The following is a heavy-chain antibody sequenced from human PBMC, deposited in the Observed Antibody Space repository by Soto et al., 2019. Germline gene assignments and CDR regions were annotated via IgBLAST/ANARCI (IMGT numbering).Heavy chain of an antibody. V-gene: IGHV3-66*01. CDR2: IYRGGSL. CDR3: VRMQCSGANCHPDWFLDL. D-gene: IGHD2-15*01. CDR1: GFTVSDNY. Sequence: EVQLVESGGGLVQPGRSLRLSCAASGFTVSDNYMNWVRQALGKGLEWVSIIYRGGSLFYADSVKGRFTISRDASKNTVCLEPTRPTSDDTAVHLSVRMQCSGANCHPDWFLDLWGRGTLVTVSS. J-gene: IGHJ2*01.